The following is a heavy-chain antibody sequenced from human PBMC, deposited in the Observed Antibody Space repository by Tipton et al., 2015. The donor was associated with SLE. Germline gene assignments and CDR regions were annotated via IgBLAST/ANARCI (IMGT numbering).Heavy chain of an antibody. D-gene: IGHD5-18*01. CDR2: IYNSGST. V-gene: IGHV4-4*08. J-gene: IGHJ4*02. CDR1: GGSISSYY. CDR3: ARRQLCLD. Sequence: TLSLTCTVSGGSISSYYWSWIRQPPGKGLEWIGYIYNSGSTNYNPSLKRRVAISVDTSKNQFSLILTYVTAADTAVYFCARRQLCLDWGQGTLVTVSS.